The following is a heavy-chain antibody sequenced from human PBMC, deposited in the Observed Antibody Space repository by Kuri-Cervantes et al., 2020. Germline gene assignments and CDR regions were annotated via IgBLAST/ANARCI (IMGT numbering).Heavy chain of an antibody. CDR2: IIPIFGTA. CDR3: ARDGWGGGWLELRDYYYYYMDV. D-gene: IGHD1-7*01. V-gene: IGHV1-69*05. Sequence: SVKVSCKASGGTFSSYAISWVRQAPGQGLEWMGGIIPIFGTANYAQKFQGRVTITTDESTSTAYMELRSLRSDDTAVYYCARDGWGGGWLELRDYYYYYMDVWGKGTTVTVSS. J-gene: IGHJ6*03. CDR1: GGTFSSYA.